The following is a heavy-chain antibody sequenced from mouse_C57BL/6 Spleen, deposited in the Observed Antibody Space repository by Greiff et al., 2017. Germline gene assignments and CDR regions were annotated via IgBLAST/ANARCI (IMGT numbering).Heavy chain of an antibody. V-gene: IGHV1-64*01. CDR3: ARIYYDGYYDYAMDY. D-gene: IGHD2-3*01. CDR1: GYTFTSYW. Sequence: QVQLKQPGAELVKPGASVKLSCKASGYTFTSYWMHWVKQRPGQGLEWIGMIHPNSGSTNYNEKFKSKATLTVDKSSSTAYMQLSSLTSEDSAVYYCARIYYDGYYDYAMDYWGQGTSVTVSS. CDR2: IHPNSGST. J-gene: IGHJ4*01.